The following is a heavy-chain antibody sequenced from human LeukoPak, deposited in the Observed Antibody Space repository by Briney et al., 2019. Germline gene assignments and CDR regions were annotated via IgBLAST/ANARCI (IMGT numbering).Heavy chain of an antibody. CDR1: GYTFTSYG. CDR2: ISTYNGNT. Sequence: ASVKVSCKASGYTFTSYGISWVRQAPGQGLEWLGWISTYNGNTHYAQKLQGRVTMTTDTSTSTAYMELRSLRSDDTAVYYCAREVDYGDNDGDAFDIWGQGTMVTVSS. V-gene: IGHV1-18*01. J-gene: IGHJ3*02. CDR3: AREVDYGDNDGDAFDI. D-gene: IGHD4-17*01.